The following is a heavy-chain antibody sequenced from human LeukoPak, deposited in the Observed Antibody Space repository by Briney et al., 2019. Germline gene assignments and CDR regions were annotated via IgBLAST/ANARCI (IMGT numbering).Heavy chain of an antibody. V-gene: IGHV3-15*04. CDR2: IDSTPDGGAT. J-gene: IGHJ5*02. Sequence: GGSLRLSCAASGFTFNNAWMNWVRQAPGKGLEWVGRIDSTPDGGATEYAAPVKGRFTISRDDSKDTVYLQMNSLKADDTAAYYCNAGDVFDYGTGSPLDAWGQGTLVTVSS. CDR3: NAGDVFDYGTGSPLDA. CDR1: GFTFNNAW. D-gene: IGHD4-17*01.